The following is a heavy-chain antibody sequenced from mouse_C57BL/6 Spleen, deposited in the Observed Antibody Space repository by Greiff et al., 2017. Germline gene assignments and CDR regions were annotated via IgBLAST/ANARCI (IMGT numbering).Heavy chain of an antibody. V-gene: IGHV1-53*01. J-gene: IGHJ4*01. CDR2: INPSNGGT. D-gene: IGHD1-1*01. Sequence: QVQLQQPGTELVKPGASVKLSCKASGYTFTSYWMHWVKQRPGQGLEWIGNINPSNGGTNYNEKFKSKATLTVDQSSSTDYMQLSSLTSEDSAVYYGARDLSGVLLYYAVDYWGQGTSVTVAS. CDR1: GYTFTSYW. CDR3: ARDLSGVLLYYAVDY.